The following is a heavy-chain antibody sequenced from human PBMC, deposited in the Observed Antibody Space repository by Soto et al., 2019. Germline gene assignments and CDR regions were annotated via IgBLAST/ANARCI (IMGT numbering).Heavy chain of an antibody. CDR2: ISAYNGNT. CDR3: ARQTLYQIRGNWFDP. Sequence: QVQLVQSGAEVKKPGASVKVSCKASGYTFTSYGISWVRQAPGQGLEWMGWISAYNGNTNYAQKLQGRVTMTTDTSTSTAYMALRSLRSDDTAVYYCARQTLYQIRGNWFDPWGQGTLVTVSS. CDR1: GYTFTSYG. J-gene: IGHJ5*02. V-gene: IGHV1-18*01. D-gene: IGHD2-8*01.